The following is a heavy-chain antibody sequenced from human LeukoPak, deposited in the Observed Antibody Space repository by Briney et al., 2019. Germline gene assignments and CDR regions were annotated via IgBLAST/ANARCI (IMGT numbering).Heavy chain of an antibody. J-gene: IGHJ6*02. Sequence: SVKVSCKASGYTFTSYYIHWVRQAPGQGLEWMGGIIPIFGTANYAQKFQGRVTITADESTNTAYMELSSLRSEDTAVYYCARSIPTIFGVVIVTYYYYYGMDVWGQGTTVTVSS. D-gene: IGHD3-3*01. CDR2: IIPIFGTA. CDR1: GYTFTSYY. CDR3: ARSIPTIFGVVIVTYYYYYGMDV. V-gene: IGHV1-69*13.